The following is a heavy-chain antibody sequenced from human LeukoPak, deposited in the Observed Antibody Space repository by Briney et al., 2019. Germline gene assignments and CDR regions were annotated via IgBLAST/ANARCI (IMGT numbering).Heavy chain of an antibody. CDR1: GGTFSSYA. Sequence: SVKVSCKASGGTFSSYAISWVRQAPGQGLEWMGGIIPIFGTANYAQKFQGRVTITADKSTSTAYMELSSLRSEDTAVYYCARHEQQGFEYVNWLWGYGMDVWGKGTTVTVSS. CDR3: ARHEQQGFEYVNWLWGYGMDV. J-gene: IGHJ6*04. CDR2: IIPIFGTA. D-gene: IGHD3-9*01. V-gene: IGHV1-69*06.